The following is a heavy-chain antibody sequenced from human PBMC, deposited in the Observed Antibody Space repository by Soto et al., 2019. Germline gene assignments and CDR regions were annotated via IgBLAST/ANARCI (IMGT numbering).Heavy chain of an antibody. Sequence: GESLKISCKGSGYSFTSYWIGWVRQMPGKGLEWMGIIYPGDSDTRYSPSFQGQVTISADKSISTAYLQWSSLKASDTAMYYCATSEYCSGGSCNKYYYGMDVWGQGTTVTVSS. V-gene: IGHV5-51*01. CDR3: ATSEYCSGGSCNKYYYGMDV. CDR2: IYPGDSDT. D-gene: IGHD2-15*01. J-gene: IGHJ6*02. CDR1: GYSFTSYW.